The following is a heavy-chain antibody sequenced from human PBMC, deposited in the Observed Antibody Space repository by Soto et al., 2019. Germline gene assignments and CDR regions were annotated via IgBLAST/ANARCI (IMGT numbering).Heavy chain of an antibody. CDR2: ISAYNGNT. J-gene: IGHJ2*01. CDR3: ARDVGWLGSSGADWYFDL. V-gene: IGHV1-18*01. Sequence: QVQLVQSGAEVKKPGASVKVSCKASGYTFSNYGISWVRQAPGQGLEWMGWISAYNGNTNYAQKLQGRVTMTTDTATSTAYRELRSLRSDDTAVYYCARDVGWLGSSGADWYFDLWGRSTLVIVSS. D-gene: IGHD6-19*01. CDR1: GYTFSNYG.